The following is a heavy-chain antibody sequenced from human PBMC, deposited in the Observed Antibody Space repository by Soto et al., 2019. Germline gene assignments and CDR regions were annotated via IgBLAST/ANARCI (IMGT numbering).Heavy chain of an antibody. Sequence: RLSCAASGFTFSNYGMHWVRQAPGKGLEWVAIIWHDGNNKYYADSVRGRFIISRDNSKNRLYLQMNSLRAEDTAVYYCASDLVGASDSYGLDVWGQGTPVTVSS. CDR2: IWHDGNNK. V-gene: IGHV3-33*01. CDR3: ASDLVGASDSYGLDV. J-gene: IGHJ6*02. D-gene: IGHD1-26*01. CDR1: GFTFSNYG.